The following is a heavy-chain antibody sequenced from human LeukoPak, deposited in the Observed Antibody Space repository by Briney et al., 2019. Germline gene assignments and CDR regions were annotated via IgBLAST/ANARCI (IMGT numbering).Heavy chain of an antibody. CDR1: GGSFSGYY. V-gene: IGHV4-34*01. CDR3: ATSSTIITMQG. CDR2: INHSGST. Sequence: PSETLSLTCAVCGGSFSGYYWTWIRQPPGKGLEWIGEINHSGSTNYNPSLKSRVTISIDTSKNQFSLKLSSVTAADTAVYYCATSSTIITMQGWGQGTLVTVSS. D-gene: IGHD3-10*01. J-gene: IGHJ4*02.